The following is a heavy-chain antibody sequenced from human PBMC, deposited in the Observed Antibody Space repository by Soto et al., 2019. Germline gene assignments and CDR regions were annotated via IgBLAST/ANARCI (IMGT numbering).Heavy chain of an antibody. J-gene: IGHJ4*02. Sequence: QVQLVESGGGLVQPGRSLRLSCAASGFTFSSYGMHWVRQAPGKGLEWVAVISKDGSVKYYADSVKGRFTISRDNSQNTLYLQMNSLGAEDTAVYYCTGEVASGYWGQGTLVTVSS. D-gene: IGHD2-8*02. V-gene: IGHV3-30*03. CDR1: GFTFSSYG. CDR3: TGEVASGY. CDR2: ISKDGSVK.